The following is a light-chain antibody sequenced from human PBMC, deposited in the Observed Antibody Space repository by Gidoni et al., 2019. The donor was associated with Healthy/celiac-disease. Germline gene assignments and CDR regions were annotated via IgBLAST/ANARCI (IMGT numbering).Light chain of an antibody. CDR2: AAS. CDR3: QQSYSTPWT. J-gene: IGKJ1*01. CDR1: QSISSY. V-gene: IGKV1-39*01. Sequence: DIQMTQSPSSLSASVGDRVTITCRASQSISSYLNWYQQKPGKAPKLLIYAASSLQSGVPSRFSGSGSGTDFTLTISSLHPEDFATYYCQQSYSTPWTFGQATKVEFK.